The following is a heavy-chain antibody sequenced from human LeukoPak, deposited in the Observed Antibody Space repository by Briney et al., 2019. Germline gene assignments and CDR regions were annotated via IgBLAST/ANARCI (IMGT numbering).Heavy chain of an antibody. CDR3: ASLVRDYVP. CDR2: IIPILGIA. V-gene: IGHV1-69*04. Sequence: ASVKVSCKASGGTFSSYAISWVRQAPGQGLEWMGRIIPILGIANYAQKFQGRVTITADKSTSTAYMELNSLRSEDTAVYYCASLVRDYVPWGQGTLVTVSS. D-gene: IGHD4-17*01. J-gene: IGHJ5*02. CDR1: GGTFSSYA.